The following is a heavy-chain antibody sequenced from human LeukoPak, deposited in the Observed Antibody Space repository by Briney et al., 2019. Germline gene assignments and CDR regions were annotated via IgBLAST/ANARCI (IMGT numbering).Heavy chain of an antibody. CDR2: IYYSGST. J-gene: IGHJ4*02. V-gene: IGHV4-59*12. CDR1: GGSISSYY. CDR3: ARASSQQLVYC. D-gene: IGHD6-13*01. Sequence: SETLSLTCTVSGGSISSYYWSWIRQPPGKGLEWIGYIYYSGSTNYNPSLKSRVTISVDTSKNQFSLKLSSVTAADTAVYYCARASSQQLVYCWGQGTLVTVSS.